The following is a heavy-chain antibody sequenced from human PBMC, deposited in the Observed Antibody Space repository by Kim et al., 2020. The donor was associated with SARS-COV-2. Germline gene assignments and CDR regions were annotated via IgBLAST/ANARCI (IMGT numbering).Heavy chain of an antibody. CDR3: ARGSGYFGFDY. Sequence: GGSLRLSCAASGFTFSESWMHWVRQTPETGLLWVSRINSDATTIEYADSVRGRFTISRDNAKNTLYLQMNNLRAEDLAVYYCARGSGYFGFDYWGQ. D-gene: IGHD3-22*01. J-gene: IGHJ4*02. CDR1: GFTFSESW. CDR2: INSDATTI. V-gene: IGHV3-74*03.